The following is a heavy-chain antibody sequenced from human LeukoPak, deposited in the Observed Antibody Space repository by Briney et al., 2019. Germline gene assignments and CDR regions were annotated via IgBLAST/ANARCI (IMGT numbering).Heavy chain of an antibody. Sequence: SVKVSCKASGGTFSSYAISWVRQAPGQGLEWMGRIIPILGIANYAQKFQGRVTITADKSTSTAYMELSSLRSEDTAVYYCARETLSYSGSHYVVGNWFDPWGQGTLVTVSS. CDR2: IIPILGIA. J-gene: IGHJ5*02. V-gene: IGHV1-69*04. CDR1: GGTFSSYA. D-gene: IGHD1-26*01. CDR3: ARETLSYSGSHYVVGNWFDP.